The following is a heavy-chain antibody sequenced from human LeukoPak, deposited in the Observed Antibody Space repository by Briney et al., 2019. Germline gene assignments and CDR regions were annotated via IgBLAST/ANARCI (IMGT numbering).Heavy chain of an antibody. CDR3: AKLKAYAASDAFDI. Sequence: PGGSLRLSCAASGFTFSSYSMNWVRQAPGKGLEWVSYISSSGTTIYYADSVKGRFTISRDNAKNSLYLQMNSLRAEDTALYYCAKLKAYAASDAFDIWGQGTMVTVSS. D-gene: IGHD2-8*01. CDR1: GFTFSSYS. J-gene: IGHJ3*02. V-gene: IGHV3-48*04. CDR2: ISSSGTTI.